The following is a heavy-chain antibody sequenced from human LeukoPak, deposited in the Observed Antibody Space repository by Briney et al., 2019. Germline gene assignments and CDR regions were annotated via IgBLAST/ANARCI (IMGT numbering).Heavy chain of an antibody. CDR2: VYTSGST. CDR1: GGSISSYY. Sequence: PSETLSLTCTVSGGSISSYYWSWIRQPAGKGLEWIGRVYTSGSTNYNPSLKSRVTMSVDTSKNQFSLKLSSVTAADTAVYYCARDIGPLWTPGSYSGNNWFDPWGQGTLVTVSS. J-gene: IGHJ5*02. V-gene: IGHV4-4*07. D-gene: IGHD1-26*01. CDR3: ARDIGPLWTPGSYSGNNWFDP.